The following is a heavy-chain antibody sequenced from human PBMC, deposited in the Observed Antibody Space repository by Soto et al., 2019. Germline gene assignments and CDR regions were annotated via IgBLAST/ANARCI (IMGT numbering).Heavy chain of an antibody. CDR3: ANHPTLAALYGMDV. CDR2: IYHSGTT. J-gene: IGHJ6*02. CDR1: GDSVSSDSYY. V-gene: IGHV4-61*01. Sequence: QVQLQESGPGLVKPSETLFLTCTVSGDSVSSDSYYWSWIRQPPGKGLEWIGYIYHSGTTNYNPSLKSRVTISLDTSKNQFSLELSSVSAADTAVYYCANHPTLAALYGMDVWGQGTTVTVSS. D-gene: IGHD4-17*01.